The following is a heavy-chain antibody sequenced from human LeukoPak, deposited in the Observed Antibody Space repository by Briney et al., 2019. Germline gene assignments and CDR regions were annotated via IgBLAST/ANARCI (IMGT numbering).Heavy chain of an antibody. CDR3: ARWGSGWYW. D-gene: IGHD6-19*01. J-gene: IGHJ4*02. CDR1: GFTLSAYW. V-gene: IGHV3-7*04. CDR2: IKETGSEK. Sequence: GGSLRLSCAASGFTLSAYWMSWVRQAPGKGLEWVANIKETGSEKYYVDSVRGRFTISRDNAKNSLYLQMNSLRDEDTAVYYCARWGSGWYWWGQGTLVTVSS.